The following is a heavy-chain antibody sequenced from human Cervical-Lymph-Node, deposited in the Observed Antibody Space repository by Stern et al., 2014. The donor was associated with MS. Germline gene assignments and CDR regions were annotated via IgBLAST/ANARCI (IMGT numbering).Heavy chain of an antibody. CDR3: DARIAALGTYFDY. V-gene: IGHV1-69*01. D-gene: IGHD6-25*01. CDR2: IIPLFGTA. Sequence: QVQLVQSGAEVKKPGSSVKVSCKASGGTFSSYAISWVRQAPGQGLEWMGGIIPLFGTANYAQKFQGRVTITADESTSTAYMELSSLRSEDTAVYYCDARIAALGTYFDYWGQGTLVTVSS. CDR1: GGTFSSYA. J-gene: IGHJ4*02.